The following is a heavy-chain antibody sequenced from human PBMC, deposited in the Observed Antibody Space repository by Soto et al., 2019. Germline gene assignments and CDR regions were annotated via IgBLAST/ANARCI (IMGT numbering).Heavy chain of an antibody. CDR3: AKDFCGGSCYYFDY. Sequence: GGSLRLSCAASGFTFSSYGMHWVRQAPGKGLEWVAVISYDGINKYYADSVKGRFTISRDNSKNTLYLQMNSLRAEDTAVYYCAKDFCGGSCYYFDYWGQGTRVTVSS. V-gene: IGHV3-30*18. CDR2: ISYDGINK. D-gene: IGHD2-15*01. CDR1: GFTFSSYG. J-gene: IGHJ4*02.